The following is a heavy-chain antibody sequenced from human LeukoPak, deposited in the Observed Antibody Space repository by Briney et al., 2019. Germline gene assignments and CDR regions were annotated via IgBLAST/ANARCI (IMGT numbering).Heavy chain of an antibody. CDR3: GRGIDGVGACFDY. J-gene: IGHJ4*02. CDR1: GFTFSSYG. D-gene: IGHD1-26*01. V-gene: IGHV3-33*01. CDR2: VWYDGSNK. Sequence: GRSLRLSCAAAGFTFSSYGMHWVRQAPGKGLEWVAVVWYDGSNKYYADSVKGRFTISRDNSKNTLYLQMNSLRAEDTAVYYCGRGIDGVGACFDYWGQGTLVTVSS.